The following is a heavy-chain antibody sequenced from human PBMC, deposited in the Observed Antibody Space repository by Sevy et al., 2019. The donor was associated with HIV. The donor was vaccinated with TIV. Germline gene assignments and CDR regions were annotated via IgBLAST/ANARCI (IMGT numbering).Heavy chain of an antibody. CDR1: GFTFKTYA. CDR2: ISYDGTNK. D-gene: IGHD1-26*01. J-gene: IGHJ4*02. Sequence: GGSLRLSCAASGFTFKTYAMHWVRQAPGRGLEWVAVISYDGTNKYYAASVKGRFTISRDDSKNTVFLQMNSLKSEDTAVYYCARDNRPLVGATNYFDYWGQGSLVTVSS. V-gene: IGHV3-30-3*01. CDR3: ARDNRPLVGATNYFDY.